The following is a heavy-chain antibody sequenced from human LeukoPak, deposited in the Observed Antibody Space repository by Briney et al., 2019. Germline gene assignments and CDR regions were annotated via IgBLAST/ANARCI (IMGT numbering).Heavy chain of an antibody. CDR2: ISAYNGNT. J-gene: IGHJ6*03. CDR1: GYTLTSYG. Sequence: ASVKVSCKASGYTLTSYGISWVRQAPGQGLEWMGWISAYNGNTNYAQKLQGRVTMTTDTSTSTAYMELRSLRSDDTAVYYCASGYSGYDYYYYYYMDVWGKGTTVTVSS. CDR3: ASGYSGYDYYYYYYMDV. D-gene: IGHD5-12*01. V-gene: IGHV1-18*01.